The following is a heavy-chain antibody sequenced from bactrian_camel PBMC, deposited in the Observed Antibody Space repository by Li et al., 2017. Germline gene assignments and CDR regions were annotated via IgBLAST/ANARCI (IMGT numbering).Heavy chain of an antibody. CDR2: IYTGGGST. D-gene: IGHD6*01. CDR1: GYTYSSNR. Sequence: HVQLVESGGGSVQAGGSLRLSCAASGYTYSSNRMGWFRQAPGKEREGVAAIYTGGGSTYYADSVKGRFTISQDNAKNTVYLQMNSLKPEDTAMYYCAADTSLGTVVAGIPDPYEYNYWGQGTQVTVS. CDR3: AADTSLGTVVAGIPDPYEYNY. V-gene: IGHV3S1*01. J-gene: IGHJ4*01.